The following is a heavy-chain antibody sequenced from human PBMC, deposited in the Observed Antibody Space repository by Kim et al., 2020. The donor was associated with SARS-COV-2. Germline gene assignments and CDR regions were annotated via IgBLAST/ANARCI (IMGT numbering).Heavy chain of an antibody. D-gene: IGHD5-12*01. J-gene: IGHJ4*02. V-gene: IGHV4-59*08. CDR2: IYYSGST. CDR3: ARLRLRSRPCENCRPYYFDY. CDR1: GGSISSYY. Sequence: SETLSLTCTVSGGSISSYYWSWIRQPPGKGLEWIGYIYYSGSTNYNPSLKSRVTISVDTSKNQFSLKLSSVTAAYTAVYYCARLRLRSRPCENCRPYYFDYWGQGTLVTVSS.